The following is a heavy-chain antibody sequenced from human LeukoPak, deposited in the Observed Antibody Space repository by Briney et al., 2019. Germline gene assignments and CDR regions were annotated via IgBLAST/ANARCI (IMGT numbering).Heavy chain of an antibody. V-gene: IGHV1-69*05. Sequence: SVKVSCKASGGTFSSYAISWVRQAPGQGLEWMGGIIPIFGTANYAQKFQGRVTITTDESTSTAYMELSSLRSEDTAVYYCASSSAYCGGDCYNTWYFDLWGRGTLVTVSS. CDR1: GGTFSSYA. CDR2: IIPIFGTA. CDR3: ASSSAYCGGDCYNTWYFDL. J-gene: IGHJ2*01. D-gene: IGHD2-21*01.